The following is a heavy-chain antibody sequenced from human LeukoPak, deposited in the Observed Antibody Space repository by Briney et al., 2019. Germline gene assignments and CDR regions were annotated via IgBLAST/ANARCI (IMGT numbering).Heavy chain of an antibody. CDR3: ARRYRVYCYYMDV. CDR2: INHSGST. CDR1: GGSFSGYY. J-gene: IGHJ6*03. Sequence: SETLSLTCAVYGGSFSGYYWSWIRQPPGKGLEWIGEINHSGSTNYNPSLKSRVTISVDTSKNQFSLKLSSVTAADTAVYYCARRYRVYCYYMDVWGKGTTVTVSS. D-gene: IGHD2-2*01. V-gene: IGHV4-34*01.